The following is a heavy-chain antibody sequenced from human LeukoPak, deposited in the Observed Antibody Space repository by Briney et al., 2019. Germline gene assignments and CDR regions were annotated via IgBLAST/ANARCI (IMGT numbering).Heavy chain of an antibody. V-gene: IGHV3-7*01. CDR3: ARNSAGNDY. J-gene: IGHJ4*02. CDR1: GFTFSTYW. CDR2: IKQDGSEK. D-gene: IGHD6-13*01. Sequence: GGSLRLSCAASGFTFSTYWMSWVRQAPGKGLEWVANIKQDGSEKYYVDSVKGRFTISRDNARNSLYLQMNSLRAEDTAMYYCARNSAGNDYGAQEPLVTFSS.